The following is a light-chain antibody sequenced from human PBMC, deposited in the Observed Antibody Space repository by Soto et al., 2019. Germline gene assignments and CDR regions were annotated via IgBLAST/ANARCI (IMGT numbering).Light chain of an antibody. V-gene: IGKV1-39*01. CDR1: ESISTY. CDR3: QQTYSRFLS. CDR2: AAS. Sequence: DIQMTQSPSSLSASVGDRVTITCRASESISTYLNWYQQKPGKPPKVLIYAASSLQSGVPSRFSGSGSGTDFTLTISSLQPEDSATYYCQQTYSRFLSFGGGTKVDI. J-gene: IGKJ4*01.